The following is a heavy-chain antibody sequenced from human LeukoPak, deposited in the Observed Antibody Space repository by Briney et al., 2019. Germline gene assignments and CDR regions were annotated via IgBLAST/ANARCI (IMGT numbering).Heavy chain of an antibody. D-gene: IGHD5-18*01. CDR1: GFTFSDYY. CDR2: ISSSSTYT. CDR3: ATSVDTVLDFDY. J-gene: IGHJ4*02. Sequence: GGSLRLSCAASGFTFSDYYMSWIRQAPGKGLEWVSYISSSSTYTNYADSVKGRFTIYRDNAKNSLYLQMNSLRAEDTAVYYCATSVDTVLDFDYWGQGTLVTVSS. V-gene: IGHV3-11*03.